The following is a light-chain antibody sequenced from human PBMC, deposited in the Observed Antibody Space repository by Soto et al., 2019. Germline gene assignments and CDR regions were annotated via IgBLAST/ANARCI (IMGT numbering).Light chain of an antibody. CDR1: QTVTNSF. CDR3: QQYSTLPHT. V-gene: IGKV3-20*01. J-gene: IGKJ2*01. CDR2: GIS. Sequence: ENVLTQSPGTLSLSPGERATLSCRASQTVTNSFFAWYQQKPGQPPRLLIHGISTRATGSPDRFSGSGSGTDFTLTISRLETEDFVVYYCQQYSTLPHTFGRGPKL.